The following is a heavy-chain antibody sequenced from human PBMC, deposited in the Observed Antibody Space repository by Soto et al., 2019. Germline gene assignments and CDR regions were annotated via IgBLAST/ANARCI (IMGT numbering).Heavy chain of an antibody. J-gene: IGHJ4*02. Sequence: GGSLRLSCAASGFTFSAYYVSWIRQAPVKGLEWVSYISSSGSTIYYADSVKGRFTISRDNAKNSLYLQMNSLRAEDTAVYYCARDSGYYDFWSGYLDYWGQGTLVTVSS. CDR2: ISSSGSTI. CDR1: GFTFSAYY. D-gene: IGHD3-3*01. V-gene: IGHV3-11*01. CDR3: ARDSGYYDFWSGYLDY.